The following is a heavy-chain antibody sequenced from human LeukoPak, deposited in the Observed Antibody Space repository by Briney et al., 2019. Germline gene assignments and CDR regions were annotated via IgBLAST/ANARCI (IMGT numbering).Heavy chain of an antibody. V-gene: IGHV1-69*04. Sequence: SVKVSCKASGGTFSSYAISWVRQAPGQGLEWMGRIIPILGIAIYAQKFQGRVTITADKSTSTAYMELSSLRSEDTAVYYCARDHGFGTIAVAVPEAFDIWGQGTMVTVSS. CDR1: GGTFSSYA. CDR2: IIPILGIA. J-gene: IGHJ3*02. CDR3: ARDHGFGTIAVAVPEAFDI. D-gene: IGHD6-19*01.